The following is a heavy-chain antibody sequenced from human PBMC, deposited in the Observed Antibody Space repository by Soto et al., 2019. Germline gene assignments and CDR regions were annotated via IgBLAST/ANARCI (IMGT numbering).Heavy chain of an antibody. D-gene: IGHD6-19*01. Sequence: QVQLVESGGGVVQSGRSLTLSCAASGFSLRTYGMHWLRRAPGKGLEWVAFIWYDGTKKFYANSVKGRSTISKDNSNNILYLQMSGLGAEDTAVYYCARVVLTAVAGSVSWFDPWGQGTLVTVSS. CDR1: GFSLRTYG. V-gene: IGHV3-33*01. J-gene: IGHJ5*02. CDR2: IWYDGTKK. CDR3: ARVVLTAVAGSVSWFDP.